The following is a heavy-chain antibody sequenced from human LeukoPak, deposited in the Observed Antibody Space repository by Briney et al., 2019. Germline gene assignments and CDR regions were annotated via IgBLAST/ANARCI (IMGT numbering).Heavy chain of an antibody. CDR2: IIPIFGTA. D-gene: IGHD4-17*01. Sequence: GASVKVSCKASGGTFTSYAISWVRQAPGQGLEWMGGIIPIFGTANYAQKFQGRVTITADKSTSTAYMELSSLRSEDTAVYYCARCPFNGDYFDYWGQGTLVTVSS. J-gene: IGHJ4*02. CDR1: GGTFTSYA. V-gene: IGHV1-69*06. CDR3: ARCPFNGDYFDY.